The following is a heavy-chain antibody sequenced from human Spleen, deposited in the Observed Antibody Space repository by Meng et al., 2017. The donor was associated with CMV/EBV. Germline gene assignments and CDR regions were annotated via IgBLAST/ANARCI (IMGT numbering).Heavy chain of an antibody. Sequence: LNFSNYWMSWVRKAPGKGLEWVANIKQDGSEKYYVESVKGRFTISRDNAKNSLYLQMYSLRAEDSAVYYCARVAVGATTRPRYHFDYWGQGTLVTVSS. J-gene: IGHJ4*02. D-gene: IGHD1-26*01. CDR3: ARVAVGATTRPRYHFDY. V-gene: IGHV3-7*01. CDR1: LNFSNYW. CDR2: IKQDGSEK.